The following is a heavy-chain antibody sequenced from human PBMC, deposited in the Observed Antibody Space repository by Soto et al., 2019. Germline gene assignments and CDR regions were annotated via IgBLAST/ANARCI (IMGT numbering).Heavy chain of an antibody. CDR2: INHSGST. CDR1: GGSFSGYY. CDR3: ARAGCTNGVCYGRYYYYGMDV. D-gene: IGHD2-8*01. V-gene: IGHV4-34*01. J-gene: IGHJ6*02. Sequence: SETLSLTCAVYGGSFSGYYWSWIRQPPGKGLEWIGEINHSGSTNYNPSLKSRVTISVDTSKNQFSLKLSSVTAADTAVYYCARAGCTNGVCYGRYYYYGMDVWGQGTTVTVSS.